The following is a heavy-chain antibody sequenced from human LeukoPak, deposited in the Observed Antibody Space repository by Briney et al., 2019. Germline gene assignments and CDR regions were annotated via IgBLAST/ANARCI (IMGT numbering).Heavy chain of an antibody. D-gene: IGHD3-3*01. V-gene: IGHV3-74*01. J-gene: IGHJ4*02. CDR2: INSDGTNT. CDR3: ARDRAAFGVVQVGY. Sequence: GGSLRLSCAASTFTFSRYWMHWVRQAPGKGLVWVSRINSDGTNTYYADSVKGRFTISRDNTKNTLYLQMNSLRSEDTAVYYCARDRAAFGVVQVGYWGQGTLVTVSS. CDR1: TFTFSRYW.